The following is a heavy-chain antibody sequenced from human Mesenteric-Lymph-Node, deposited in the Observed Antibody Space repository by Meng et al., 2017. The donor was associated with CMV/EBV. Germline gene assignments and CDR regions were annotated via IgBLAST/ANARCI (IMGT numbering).Heavy chain of an antibody. CDR2: INWNGGST. D-gene: IGHD2-15*01. J-gene: IGHJ1*01. CDR1: GFTFDDYG. CDR3: ARQLGYCSGGNCYRYFQH. Sequence: GESLKISCAASGFTFDDYGMSWVRQAPGKGLEWVSGINWNGGSTGYADSVKGRFTISRDNAKNSLYLQMNSLRAEDTAVYYCARQLGYCSGGNCYRYFQHWGQGTLVTVSS. V-gene: IGHV3-20*04.